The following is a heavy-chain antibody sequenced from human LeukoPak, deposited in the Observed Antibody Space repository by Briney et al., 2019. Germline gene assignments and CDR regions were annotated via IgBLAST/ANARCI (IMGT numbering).Heavy chain of an antibody. Sequence: ASVKVSCKASGYTSTCYAMHWVRQAPGQRLEWMGWINAGNGNTKYSQKFQGRVTITRDTSASTAYMELSSLRSEDTAVYYCARSRGCIAVASWFDPWGQGTLVTVSS. D-gene: IGHD6-19*01. CDR3: ARSRGCIAVASWFDP. CDR1: GYTSTCYA. V-gene: IGHV1-3*01. CDR2: INAGNGNT. J-gene: IGHJ5*02.